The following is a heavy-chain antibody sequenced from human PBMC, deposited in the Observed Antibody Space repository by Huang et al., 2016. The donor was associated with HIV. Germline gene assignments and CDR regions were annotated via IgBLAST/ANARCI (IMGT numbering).Heavy chain of an antibody. J-gene: IGHJ4*02. CDR2: IYYGGNT. D-gene: IGHD2-15*01. V-gene: IGHV4-39*01. Sequence: QLQLQESGPGLVKASETLSLTCIVSGGSISSSNYYWGWVRQPPGKGLEWIGSIYYGGNTFYNPSLKRRVTISVDTSKNQLCLKVRSVTAADTAVYYCARHNIYCSGGGCSSFDYWGQGTLVTVSS. CDR1: GGSISSSNYY. CDR3: ARHNIYCSGGGCSSFDY.